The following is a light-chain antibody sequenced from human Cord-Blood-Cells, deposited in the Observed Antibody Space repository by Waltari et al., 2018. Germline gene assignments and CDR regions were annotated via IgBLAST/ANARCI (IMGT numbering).Light chain of an antibody. Sequence: NFMLTQPHSVSESPGKTVTISCTRSSGSIASNYVQWYPQRPGSSPTTVIDEDNHRPAGVPDPFSGSIDSSSNSASLTISGLKTEDEADYYCQSYDSSNHVVFGGGTKLTVL. V-gene: IGLV6-57*01. CDR1: SGSIASNY. CDR3: QSYDSSNHVV. CDR2: EDN. J-gene: IGLJ2*01.